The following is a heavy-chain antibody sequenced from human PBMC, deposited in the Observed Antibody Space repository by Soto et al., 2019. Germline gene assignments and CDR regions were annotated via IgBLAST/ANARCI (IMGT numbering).Heavy chain of an antibody. V-gene: IGHV3-74*01. D-gene: IGHD3-9*01. CDR2: INSDGSST. CDR1: GFTFSSHW. J-gene: IGHJ6*02. Sequence: EVQLVESGGGLVQPGGSLRLSCAASGFTFSSHWMHWVRQVPGKGLVWVSRINSDGSSTSYADSVKGRFTISRDNAKNTLYLQMNSLRAEDTAVYSCASHDSTDSRNAMDVWGQGTTVTVSS. CDR3: ASHDSTDSRNAMDV.